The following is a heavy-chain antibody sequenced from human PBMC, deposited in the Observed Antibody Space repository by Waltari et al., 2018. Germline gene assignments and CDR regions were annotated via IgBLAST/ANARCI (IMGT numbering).Heavy chain of an antibody. V-gene: IGHV5-51*01. CDR3: AKDRELTAAASPPALDN. J-gene: IGHJ4*02. D-gene: IGHD6-13*01. CDR1: GYSFTSYW. Sequence: EVQLVQSGAEVKKPGESLKISCKGSGYSFTSYWIGWVRQMPGKGLEWMGIIYPGDSDTRYGPSFQGQVTISADKSISTAYLQWSSLTSEDTAVYYCAKDRELTAAASPPALDNWGQGTLVTVS. CDR2: IYPGDSDT.